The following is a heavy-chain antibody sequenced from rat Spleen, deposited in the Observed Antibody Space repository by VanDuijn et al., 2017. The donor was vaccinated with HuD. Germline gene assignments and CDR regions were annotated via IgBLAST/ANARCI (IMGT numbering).Heavy chain of an antibody. Sequence: EVQLVESGGGLVQTGRSLKLSCAASGFTFSNYDMAWDRQAPTKGLEGVASLSTGGGNTYSRDSVKGRFTISRDNAKSPLYLQMDGLRSEDTATYYCARHRAMGITPFDYWGQGVMVTVSS. J-gene: IGHJ2*01. CDR2: LSTGGGNT. D-gene: IGHD1-9*01. CDR1: GFTFSNYD. V-gene: IGHV5S23*01. CDR3: ARHRAMGITPFDY.